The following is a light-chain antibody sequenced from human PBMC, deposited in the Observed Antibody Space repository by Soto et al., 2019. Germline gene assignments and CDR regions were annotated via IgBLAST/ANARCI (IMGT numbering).Light chain of an antibody. V-gene: IGLV6-57*04. CDR3: SSYTSSSTV. J-gene: IGLJ1*01. CDR1: SGSIANNY. CDR2: ENN. Sequence: NFMLTQPHSVSESPGKTLSISCTRSSGSIANNYVQWYQQRPGSAPTTVIYENNQRLSGVPDRFSGSTDGSSNSASLTISGLQTEDEADYYCSSYTSSSTVFGTGTKLTVL.